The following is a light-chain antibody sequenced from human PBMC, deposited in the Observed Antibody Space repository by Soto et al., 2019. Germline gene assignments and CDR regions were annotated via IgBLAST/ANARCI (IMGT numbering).Light chain of an antibody. V-gene: IGKV3-15*01. CDR2: GAS. CDR1: QSVSIY. Sequence: DIEMTPSPGALALSLVQSPTLSCRASQSVSIYLAWYQQKPGQAPRLLIYGASTRATGIPARFSGSGSGTEFTLTISSLQPEDFAVYYCQQYNNWPGSFGQGTRLEI. J-gene: IGKJ5*01. CDR3: QQYNNWPGS.